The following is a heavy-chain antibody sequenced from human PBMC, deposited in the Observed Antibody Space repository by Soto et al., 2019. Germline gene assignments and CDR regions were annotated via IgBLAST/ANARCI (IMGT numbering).Heavy chain of an antibody. D-gene: IGHD6-13*01. CDR1: GFTFSSYA. Sequence: VSLRLSCAASGFTFSSYAMSWVRQAPGKGLEWVSAISGSGGSTYYADSVKGRFTISRDNSKNTLYLQMNSLRAEDTAVYYCAKGRYSSSWYDYWGQGTLVTVSS. J-gene: IGHJ4*02. V-gene: IGHV3-23*01. CDR2: ISGSGGST. CDR3: AKGRYSSSWYDY.